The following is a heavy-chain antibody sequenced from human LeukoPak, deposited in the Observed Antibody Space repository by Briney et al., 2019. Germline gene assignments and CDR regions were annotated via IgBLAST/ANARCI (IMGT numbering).Heavy chain of an antibody. V-gene: IGHV1-18*01. Sequence: ASVKVSCKASGYTFTSYGISWVRQAPGQGLEWMGWISAYSGNTNYAQKLQGRVTMTTDTSTSTAYMELRSLRSDDTAVYYCARARFIAVAGSFGYWGQGTLVTVSS. CDR2: ISAYSGNT. D-gene: IGHD6-19*01. CDR1: GYTFTSYG. CDR3: ARARFIAVAGSFGY. J-gene: IGHJ4*02.